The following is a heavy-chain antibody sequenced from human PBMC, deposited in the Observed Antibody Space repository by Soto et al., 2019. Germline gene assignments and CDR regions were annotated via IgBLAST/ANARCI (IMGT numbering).Heavy chain of an antibody. CDR2: ISSSSGYI. CDR1: GFTFSDYT. V-gene: IGHV3-21*01. CDR3: AREPQVSHFDP. Sequence: GGSLRLSCAASGFTFSDYTMNWVRQAPGKGLEWVSSISSSSGYIYYADSLKGRFTISRDNAKNSLYLQMNSLRAEDTAVYYCAREPQVSHFDPWGQGTLVIVSS. J-gene: IGHJ5*02.